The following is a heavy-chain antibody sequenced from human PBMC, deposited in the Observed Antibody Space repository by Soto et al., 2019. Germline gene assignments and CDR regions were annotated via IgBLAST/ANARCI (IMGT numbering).Heavy chain of an antibody. D-gene: IGHD2-8*01. J-gene: IGHJ4*02. V-gene: IGHV3-23*01. CDR1: GGTFGSYA. CDR2: ISGSGDSA. CDR3: AKGWPDVYDKFFDY. Sequence: PGGSLRLSCVASGGTFGSYALHWVRQAPGKGLEWISGISGSGDSAYYADSVRGRFTTSRDSSTTTLHLEMNSLRAEDTAVYFCAKGWPDVYDKFFDYWGQGALVTVSS.